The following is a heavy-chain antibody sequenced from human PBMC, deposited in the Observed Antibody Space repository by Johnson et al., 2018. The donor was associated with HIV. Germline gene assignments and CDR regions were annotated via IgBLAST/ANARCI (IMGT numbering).Heavy chain of an antibody. CDR3: ARDRPTGLIAVAGRNAFDI. D-gene: IGHD6-19*01. Sequence: VQLVESGGGVVQPGGSLRLSCAASGFTFSNYGMHWVRQAPGKGLEYVSAISSNGGSTYYANSVKGRFTIYRDNFKNTLYLQMNGLRAEDTAVYFCARDRPTGLIAVAGRNAFDIWGQGTMVTVSS. V-gene: IGHV3-64*01. J-gene: IGHJ3*02. CDR1: GFTFSNYG. CDR2: ISSNGGST.